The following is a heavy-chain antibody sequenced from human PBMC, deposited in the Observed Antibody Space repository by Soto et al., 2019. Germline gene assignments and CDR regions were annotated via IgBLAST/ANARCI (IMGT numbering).Heavy chain of an antibody. CDR2: INAGNGNT. D-gene: IGHD6-19*01. Sequence: QVQLVQSGAEEKKPGASVKVSCKASGYTFTSYAMHWVRQAPGQRLEWMGWINAGNGNTKYSQKFQGRVTITRDTSASTAYMELSSLRSEDTAVYYCARAGSIAVACTGWFDPWGQGTLVTVSS. V-gene: IGHV1-3*05. CDR1: GYTFTSYA. CDR3: ARAGSIAVACTGWFDP. J-gene: IGHJ5*02.